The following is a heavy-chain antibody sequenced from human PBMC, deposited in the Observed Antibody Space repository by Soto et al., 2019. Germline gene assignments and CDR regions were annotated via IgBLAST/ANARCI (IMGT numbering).Heavy chain of an antibody. CDR3: ASSSYGTYYYYGMDV. Sequence: GESLKISCKGSEYSFTSYWIGWVRQMPGKGLEWMGIIYPGDSDTRYSPSFQGQVTISADKSISTAYLQWSSLKASDTAMYYCASSSYGTYYYYGMDVWGQGTTVTVSS. D-gene: IGHD5-18*01. CDR1: EYSFTSYW. V-gene: IGHV5-51*01. J-gene: IGHJ6*02. CDR2: IYPGDSDT.